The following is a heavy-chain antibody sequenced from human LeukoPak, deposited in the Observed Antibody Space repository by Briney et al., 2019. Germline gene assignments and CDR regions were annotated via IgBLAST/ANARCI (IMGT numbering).Heavy chain of an antibody. J-gene: IGHJ6*02. V-gene: IGHV7-4-1*02. CDR1: GYTFTSYA. CDR3: ARERDSSGWYGVYYYYYGMDV. D-gene: IGHD6-19*01. Sequence: ASVKVSCKASGYTFTSYAMNWVRQAPGQGLEWMGWINTNTGNPTYAQGFTGRFVFSLDTSVSTAYLQISSLKAEDTAVYYCARERDSSGWYGVYYYYYGMDVWGQGTTVTVSS. CDR2: INTNTGNP.